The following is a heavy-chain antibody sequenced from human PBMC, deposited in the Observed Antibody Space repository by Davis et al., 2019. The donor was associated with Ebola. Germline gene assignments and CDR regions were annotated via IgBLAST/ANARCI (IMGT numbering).Heavy chain of an antibody. CDR2: ISGSGSLI. CDR3: ARGQHGDYGWFDP. J-gene: IGHJ5*02. D-gene: IGHD4-17*01. CDR1: GSTISGYY. Sequence: PGGSLRLSCAASGSTISGYYMTWIRQAPGKGLEWVSHISGSGSLIYYADSVKGRFTSSRDDAENSLYLQMNSLTAEDTALYFCARGQHGDYGWFDPWGQGILVTVSS. V-gene: IGHV3-11*01.